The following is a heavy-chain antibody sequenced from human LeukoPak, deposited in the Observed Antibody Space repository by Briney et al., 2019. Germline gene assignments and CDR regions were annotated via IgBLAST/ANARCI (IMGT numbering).Heavy chain of an antibody. J-gene: IGHJ4*02. CDR2: ISAYNGKT. CDR1: GYTLTSYG. V-gene: IGHV1-18*04. Sequence: ASVKDSCKASGYTLTSYGISGVRQAPGQGVEWMGWISAYNGKTNYAQKLQGRVTMTTDTSTRTVYMELRSLRSDDAAVYYCARGCVVVPAACGYWGQGTLVTVSS. CDR3: ARGCVVVPAACGY. D-gene: IGHD2-2*01.